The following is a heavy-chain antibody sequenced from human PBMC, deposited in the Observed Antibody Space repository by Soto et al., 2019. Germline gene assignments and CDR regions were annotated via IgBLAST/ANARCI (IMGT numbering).Heavy chain of an antibody. J-gene: IGHJ4*02. D-gene: IGHD3-22*01. V-gene: IGHV5-10-1*01. CDR1: GYSCAGYR. Sequence: ESLNISCNGAGYSCAGYRITWVRQKPGKGLEWMGRIDPSDSQTYYNPSFRSHATISVTNSSTTVILQCSSRRASDTAMYYCARTIYYCDACPNFLCYFDAWGQGATVTV. CDR2: IDPSDSQT. CDR3: ARTIYYCDACPNFLCYFDA.